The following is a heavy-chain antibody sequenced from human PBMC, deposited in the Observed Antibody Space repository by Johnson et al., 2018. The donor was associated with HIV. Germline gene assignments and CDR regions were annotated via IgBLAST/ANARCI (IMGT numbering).Heavy chain of an antibody. CDR1: GFTFSSYG. V-gene: IGHV3-30*02. CDR2: IRYDGSNK. CDR3: AKAEGVGTNAFDI. Sequence: QVQVVESGGGVVQPGGSLRLSCAASGFTFSSYGMHWVRQAPGKGLEWVAFIRYDGSNKYYADSVKGRFTISRDNSKNTLYLQMNSLRAEDTAMYYCAKAEGVGTNAFDIWGQGTMVTVSS. J-gene: IGHJ3*02. D-gene: IGHD1-14*01.